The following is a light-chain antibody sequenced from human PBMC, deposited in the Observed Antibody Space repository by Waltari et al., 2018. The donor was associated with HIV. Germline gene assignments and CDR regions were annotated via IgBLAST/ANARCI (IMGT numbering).Light chain of an antibody. CDR2: GAS. V-gene: IGKV3-15*01. CDR1: QSVSSN. Sequence: EIVMTQSPATLSVSPGERATLSCRASQSVSSNLAWYQQKPGQAPRLLIYGASTRATGIPARFSGSGSGTEFTLTISSLQSEDFAIYYCQQYYTLRSTFGGGTKIEI. J-gene: IGKJ4*01. CDR3: QQYYTLRST.